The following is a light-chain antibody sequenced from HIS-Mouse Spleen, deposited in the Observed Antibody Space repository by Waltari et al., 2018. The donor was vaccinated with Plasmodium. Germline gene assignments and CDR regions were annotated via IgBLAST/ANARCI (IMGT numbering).Light chain of an antibody. Sequence: SYELTQPPSVSVSPGQTARLTCSGHAWPKKYAYWYQQKSGQAPVLVIDEDSKRPSGIPERFSGSSSGTMATLTISGAQVEDEADYYCYSTDSSGNHRVFGGGTKLTVL. V-gene: IGLV3-10*01. CDR3: YSTDSSGNHRV. J-gene: IGLJ3*02. CDR2: EDS. CDR1: AWPKKY.